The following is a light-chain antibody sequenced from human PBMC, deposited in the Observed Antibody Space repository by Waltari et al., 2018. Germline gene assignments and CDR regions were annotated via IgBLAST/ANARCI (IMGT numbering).Light chain of an antibody. J-gene: IGLJ3*02. CDR2: YNSDSDK. Sequence: QAVLTQPSSLSASPGASASLTCTLRSDIYVGTTRIFWYQQKAGSPPQYPPRYNSDSDKQQGSGVPSRFSGSKDASANAGILLISGLQSEDEADYYCMIWHNSSWVFGGGTKVTVL. CDR1: SDIYVGTTR. CDR3: MIWHNSSWV. V-gene: IGLV5-45*02.